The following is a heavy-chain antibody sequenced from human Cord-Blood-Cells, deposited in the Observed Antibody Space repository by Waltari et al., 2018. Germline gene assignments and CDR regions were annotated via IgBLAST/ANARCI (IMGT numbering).Heavy chain of an antibody. J-gene: IGHJ4*02. Sequence: QVQLQESGPGLVKPSETLSLTCAVSGYSTSSGSYWGWIRQPPGKGLEWIGSIYHSGSTYYNPSLKSRVTISVDTSKNQFSLKLSSVTAADTAVYYCARRHSGYDYGGFDYWGQGTLVTVSS. CDR2: IYHSGST. V-gene: IGHV4-38-2*01. CDR3: ARRHSGYDYGGFDY. CDR1: GYSTSSGSY. D-gene: IGHD5-12*01.